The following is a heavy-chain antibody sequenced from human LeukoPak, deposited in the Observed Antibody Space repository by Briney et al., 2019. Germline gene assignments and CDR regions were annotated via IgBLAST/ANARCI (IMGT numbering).Heavy chain of an antibody. J-gene: IGHJ4*02. D-gene: IGHD6-13*01. CDR2: ISYDGSNK. Sequence: GRSLRLSCAASGFTFSSYAMHWVRQAPGKGLEWVAVISYDGSNKYYADSVKGRFTISRDNAKNSLYLQMNSLRAEDTALYYCAKDIRMYSSSLGFDYWGQGTLVTVSS. CDR3: AKDIRMYSSSLGFDY. V-gene: IGHV3-30-3*01. CDR1: GFTFSSYA.